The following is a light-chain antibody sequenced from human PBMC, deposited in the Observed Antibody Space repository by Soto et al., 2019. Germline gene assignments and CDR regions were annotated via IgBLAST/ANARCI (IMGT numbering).Light chain of an antibody. CDR3: SSFSSSSTLVV. V-gene: IGLV2-14*01. J-gene: IGLJ2*01. CDR1: SSDVGGYSY. CDR2: EVS. Sequence: QSALTQPASVSGSPGQSITISCTGTSSDVGGYSYVSWYQQHPGKAPKLMIYEVSNRPSGVSNRFSGSKSGNRASLTISGLQAEDEADYSCSSFSSSSTLVVFGGGTKVTVL.